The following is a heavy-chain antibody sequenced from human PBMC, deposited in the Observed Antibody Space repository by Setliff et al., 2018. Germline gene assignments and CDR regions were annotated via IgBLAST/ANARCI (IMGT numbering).Heavy chain of an antibody. CDR2: INGGNGNT. CDR3: ARDREYCSRTSCYIDY. D-gene: IGHD2-2*02. V-gene: IGHV1-3*01. J-gene: IGHJ4*02. Sequence: VASVKVSCAASGFTFSTYAMHWVRQAPGQRLEWMGWINGGNGNTKYSQKFQGRITITRDTSASTAYMEMSSLRSEDTAVYYCARDREYCSRTSCYIDYWGQGALVTVSS. CDR1: GFTFSTYA.